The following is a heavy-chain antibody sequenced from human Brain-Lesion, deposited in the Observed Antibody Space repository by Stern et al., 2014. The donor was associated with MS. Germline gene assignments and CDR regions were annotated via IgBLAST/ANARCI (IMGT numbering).Heavy chain of an antibody. J-gene: IGHJ3*02. CDR2: IKQDGSEK. V-gene: IGHV3-7*01. Sequence: EVQLVESGGGLVQPGGSLRLSCAASGFTFSSYWMSWVRQAPGKGLEWVANIKQDGSEKYYVDSVKGRFTISRDNAKNSLYLQMNSLRAEDTAVYYCARGDYHDSSGYFNDAFDIWGQGTMVTVSS. CDR1: GFTFSSYW. D-gene: IGHD3-22*01. CDR3: ARGDYHDSSGYFNDAFDI.